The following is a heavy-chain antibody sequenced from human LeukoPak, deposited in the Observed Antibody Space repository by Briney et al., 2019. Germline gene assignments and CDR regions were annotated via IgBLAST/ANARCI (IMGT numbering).Heavy chain of an antibody. Sequence: SETLSLTCTVSGYSISSGGYYWSWIRQHPGKGLEWIGCIYYSGSTYYHPSLKSRVTISVDTSKNQFSLRLTSVTAADTADYYCATSKTTSSWSLHFWGQGTLVTVSS. D-gene: IGHD6-13*01. V-gene: IGHV4-31*03. CDR2: IYYSGST. J-gene: IGHJ4*02. CDR3: ATSKTTSSWSLHF. CDR1: GYSISSGGYY.